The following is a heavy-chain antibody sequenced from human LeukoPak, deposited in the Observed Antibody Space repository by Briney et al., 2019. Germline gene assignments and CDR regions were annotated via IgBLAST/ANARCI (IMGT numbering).Heavy chain of an antibody. J-gene: IGHJ4*02. D-gene: IGHD2-2*01. CDR2: IKQDGSDK. Sequence: GGSLRLSCAASGFTCSTYWMSWVRQAPGKGLEWVANIKQDGSDKYYVVSVKGRFTISRDNAKNSLFLQMNSLRAEDTAVYYCARVRCSSNSCFPDYWGQGTLVTVSS. V-gene: IGHV3-7*01. CDR1: GFTCSTYW. CDR3: ARVRCSSNSCFPDY.